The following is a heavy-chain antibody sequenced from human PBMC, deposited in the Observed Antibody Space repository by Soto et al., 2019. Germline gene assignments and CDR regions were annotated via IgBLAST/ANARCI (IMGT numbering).Heavy chain of an antibody. Sequence: SVKVSCKASGYTFNSNGISWVRQAPGQGLEWMGRIIPILGIANYAQKFQGRVTITADKSTSTAYMELSSLRSEDTAVYYCAMDLDPWGQGTLVTVSS. J-gene: IGHJ5*02. CDR3: AMDLDP. CDR2: IIPILGIA. CDR1: GYTFNSNG. V-gene: IGHV1-69*04.